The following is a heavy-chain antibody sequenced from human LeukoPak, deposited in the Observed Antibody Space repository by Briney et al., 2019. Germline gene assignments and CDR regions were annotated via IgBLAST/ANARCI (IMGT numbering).Heavy chain of an antibody. J-gene: IGHJ3*02. CDR1: GFTFSSYA. V-gene: IGHV3-23*01. CDR3: AKDKGHIVVANMPFDI. Sequence: GGSLRLSCAASGFTFSSYAMTWVRQAPGKGLEWVSTISGSGGSTYYADSVKGRFTISRDSSKNTLYLQMNSLRAEDTAVYYCAKDKGHIVVANMPFDIWGQGTMVTVSS. D-gene: IGHD2-15*01. CDR2: ISGSGGST.